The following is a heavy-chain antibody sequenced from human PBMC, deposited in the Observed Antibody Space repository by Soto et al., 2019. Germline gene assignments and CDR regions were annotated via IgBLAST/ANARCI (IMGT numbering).Heavy chain of an antibody. J-gene: IGHJ4*02. V-gene: IGHV3-23*01. CDR2: IRGRGDSA. CDR1: GFSLSTYD. CDR3: AREAPVAGTNYFDL. Sequence: EVQLLESGGGLVQPEGSLRLSCAASGFSLSTYDMIWVRQAPGKGLEWVSDIRGRGDSAYYADSVKGRFTISRDNANNAVSLQMNSLRAEDTAVYYCAREAPVAGTNYFDLWGQGTLVTVSS. D-gene: IGHD6-19*01.